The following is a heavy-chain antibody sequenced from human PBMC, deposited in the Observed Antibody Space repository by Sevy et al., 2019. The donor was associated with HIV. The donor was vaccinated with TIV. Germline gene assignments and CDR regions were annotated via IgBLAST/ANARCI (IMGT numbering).Heavy chain of an antibody. CDR2: ISNSGDST. V-gene: IGHV3-23*01. CDR3: AKDRLEQQLAKGLICFDP. D-gene: IGHD6-13*01. J-gene: IGHJ5*02. CDR1: GFSFSSYA. Sequence: GGSLRLSCAVSGFSFSSYAMSWVRQAPGKGLEWVSSISNSGDSTFYADSVKGRFTISRDNSKNTLYLQMNSLKAEYTAIYYCAKDRLEQQLAKGLICFDPRGQGTLVTVSS.